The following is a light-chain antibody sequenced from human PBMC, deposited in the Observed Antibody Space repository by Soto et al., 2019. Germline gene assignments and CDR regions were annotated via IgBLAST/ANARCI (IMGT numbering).Light chain of an antibody. CDR1: QSIGYY. CDR3: QQYGSSPS. CDR2: DAS. Sequence: EIVLTQSPATLSLSPGERATLSCRASQSIGYYLAWYQEKPGQAPRLLIYDASSRAAGIPDRFSGSGSGTDFTLTISRLEPEDFAVYYCQQYGSSPSFGGGTKVDIK. V-gene: IGKV3-20*01. J-gene: IGKJ4*01.